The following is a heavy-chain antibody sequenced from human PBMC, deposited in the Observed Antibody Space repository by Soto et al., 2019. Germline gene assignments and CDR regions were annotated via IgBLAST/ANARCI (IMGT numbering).Heavy chain of an antibody. D-gene: IGHD5-12*01. J-gene: IGHJ4*02. Sequence: QVQLEESGPGLVNPSGTLSLTCAVSGASISSGHWWSWVRQPPGKGLEWIGEIYHSGTTNYNPSLTSPEAVTISVDTSKNQFSLRLRSVTAADTAVYYCARDGEDGYNLAVWGQGTLVTVSS. CDR2: IYHSGTT. CDR1: GASISSGHW. CDR3: ARDGEDGYNLAV. V-gene: IGHV4-4*02.